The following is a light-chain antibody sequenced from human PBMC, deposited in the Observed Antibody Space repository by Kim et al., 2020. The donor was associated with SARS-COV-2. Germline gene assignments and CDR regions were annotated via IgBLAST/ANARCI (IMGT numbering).Light chain of an antibody. CDR2: KAS. Sequence: SVGDRVTITCRASQSISSWLAWYQQKPGKAPKLLIYKASSLESGVPSRFSGSGSGTEFTLTISSLQPDDFATYYCQQYNSYSTPWTFGQGTKLEI. CDR3: QQYNSYSTPWT. V-gene: IGKV1-5*03. CDR1: QSISSW. J-gene: IGKJ2*02.